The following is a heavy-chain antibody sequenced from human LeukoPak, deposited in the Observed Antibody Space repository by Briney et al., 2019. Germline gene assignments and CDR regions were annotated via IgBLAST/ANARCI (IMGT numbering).Heavy chain of an antibody. D-gene: IGHD1-26*01. V-gene: IGHV3-43*02. CDR1: GFTFDDYA. Sequence: GGSLRLSCAASGFTFDDYAMHWVRQAPGKGLEWVSLISGDGGPTYYADSVKGRFTISRDNAKNSLYLQMNSLRAEDTAVYYCARGSGSMNYWGQGTLVTVSS. CDR3: ARGSGSMNY. J-gene: IGHJ4*02. CDR2: ISGDGGPT.